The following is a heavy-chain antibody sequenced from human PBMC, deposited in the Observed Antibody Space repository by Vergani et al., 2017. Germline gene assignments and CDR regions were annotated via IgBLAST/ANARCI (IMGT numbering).Heavy chain of an antibody. CDR2: IQFDGSNQ. D-gene: IGHD2-15*01. Sequence: QMQLVESGGGVVQRGGSLRLSCATSGFTLSNYDMQWIRQGPGKGLEFVAFIQFDGSNQYYADPVKGRFTLSRDFYNNTLNLQMNSLRTYDTATYYCAKHFCFCGIDYWGQGTKVIVSS. V-gene: IGHV3-30*02. CDR3: AKHFCFCGIDY. CDR1: GFTLSNYD. J-gene: IGHJ4*02.